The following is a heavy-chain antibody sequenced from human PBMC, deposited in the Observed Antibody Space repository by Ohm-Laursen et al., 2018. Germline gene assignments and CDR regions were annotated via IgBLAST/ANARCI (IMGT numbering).Heavy chain of an antibody. Sequence: SLRLSCAASGFTFSDYYMTWIRQAPGKGLEWVSYITSSGSTIYYADSVKGRFTISRDNAKNSLYLQMNSLRPEDTAVYYCANHRSATWVHKRFDYWGQGTLVTVSS. V-gene: IGHV3-11*01. D-gene: IGHD5-24*01. CDR3: ANHRSATWVHKRFDY. CDR2: ITSSGSTI. J-gene: IGHJ4*02. CDR1: GFTFSDYY.